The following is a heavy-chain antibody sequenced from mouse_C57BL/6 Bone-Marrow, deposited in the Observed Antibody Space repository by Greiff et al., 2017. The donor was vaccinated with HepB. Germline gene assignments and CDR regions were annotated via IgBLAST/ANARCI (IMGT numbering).Heavy chain of an antibody. Sequence: EVKLMESEGGLVQPGSSMKLSCTASGFTFSDYYMAWVRQVPEKGLEWVANINYDGSSTYYLDSLKSRFIISRDNAKNILYLQMSSLKSEDTATYYCAREVTAGVGDYAMDYWGQGTSVTVSS. D-gene: IGHD1-1*01. CDR2: INYDGSST. CDR1: GFTFSDYY. CDR3: AREVTAGVGDYAMDY. V-gene: IGHV5-16*01. J-gene: IGHJ4*01.